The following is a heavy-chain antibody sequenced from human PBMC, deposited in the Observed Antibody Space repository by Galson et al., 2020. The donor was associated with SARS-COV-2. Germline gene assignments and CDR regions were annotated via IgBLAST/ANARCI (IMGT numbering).Heavy chain of an antibody. CDR1: GFTVSSNY. D-gene: IGHD5-12*01. CDR2: IYSGGST. J-gene: IGHJ6*02. Sequence: GGSLRLSCAASGFTVSSNYMSWVRQAPGKGLEWVSVIYSGGSTYYADSVKGRFTISRDNSKNTLYLQMNSLRAEDTAVYYCASTSRVATVSLVYYYYGMDVWGQGTTVTVSS. CDR3: ASTSRVATVSLVYYYYGMDV. V-gene: IGHV3-53*01.